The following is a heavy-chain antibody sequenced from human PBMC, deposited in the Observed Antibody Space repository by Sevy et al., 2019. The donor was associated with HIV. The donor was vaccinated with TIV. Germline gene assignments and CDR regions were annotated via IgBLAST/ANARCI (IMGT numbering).Heavy chain of an antibody. CDR1: GGSVSSDTYY. Sequence: SETLSLTCTVSGGSVSSDTYYWTWIRQPPGKGLEFIGYIYYNVRINYNPSLKSRVTISVDTSKNQFSLRVTSVTAADTAVYYCTRVGGLTDYGMDVWGQGTTVTVSS. V-gene: IGHV4-61*01. CDR3: TRVGGLTDYGMDV. CDR2: IYYNVRI. D-gene: IGHD1-26*01. J-gene: IGHJ6*02.